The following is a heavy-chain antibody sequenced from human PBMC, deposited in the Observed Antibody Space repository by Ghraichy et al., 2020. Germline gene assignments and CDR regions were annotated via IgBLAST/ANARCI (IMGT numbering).Heavy chain of an antibody. V-gene: IGHV3-23*01. J-gene: IGHJ3*01. CDR3: AKQPSLTMTDAFNV. CDR2: ISGSGGST. CDR1: GFTFTNYA. Sequence: GGSLRLSCAASGFTFTNYAMSWVRQAPGKGLERVSTISGSGGSTYYADSVKGRFTISRDNSKNTLYLQMDTLRAEDTAVYYCAKQPSLTMTDAFNVWGQGTMVTVSS. D-gene: IGHD3-22*01.